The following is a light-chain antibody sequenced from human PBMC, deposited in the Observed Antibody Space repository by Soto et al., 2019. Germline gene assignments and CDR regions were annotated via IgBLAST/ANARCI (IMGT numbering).Light chain of an antibody. CDR2: GAS. CDR3: QQYNNWPPLT. CDR1: QMVSTN. Sequence: EIVMTQSPATLSVSPGERPTPPCRASQMVSTNLAWYQQKPGQAPRLPIYGASTRATGIPARFSGSGSGTEFTLTISSLQSEDFAVYYCQQYNNWPPLTFGGGTKVEIK. V-gene: IGKV3-15*01. J-gene: IGKJ4*01.